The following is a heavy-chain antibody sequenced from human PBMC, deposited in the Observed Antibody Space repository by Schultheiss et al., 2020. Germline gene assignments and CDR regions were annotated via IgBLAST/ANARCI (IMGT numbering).Heavy chain of an antibody. D-gene: IGHD4-23*01. CDR3: ARGGPYGGKGFDY. J-gene: IGHJ4*02. CDR1: GFTFSSYA. V-gene: IGHV3-23*01. Sequence: GGSLRLSCAASGFTFSSYAMHWVRQAPGKGLEWVSGISGSGGSTYYADSVKGRFTMSRDNAKNSLYLQMNSLRAGDTAVYYCARGGPYGGKGFDYWGQGTLVTVSS. CDR2: ISGSGGST.